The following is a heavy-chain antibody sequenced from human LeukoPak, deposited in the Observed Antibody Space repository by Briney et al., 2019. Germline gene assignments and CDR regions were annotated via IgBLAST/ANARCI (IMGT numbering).Heavy chain of an antibody. D-gene: IGHD3-3*01. CDR1: GYTFTSYD. CDR3: ARGDDFWSGQPRDY. CDR2: MNPNSGNT. Sequence: ASVKVSCKASGYTFTSYDINWVRQATGQGLEWMGWMNPNSGNTGYAQKFQGRATMTRNTSISTAYMELSSLRSEDTAVYYCARGDDFWSGQPRDYWGQGTLVTVSS. V-gene: IGHV1-8*01. J-gene: IGHJ4*02.